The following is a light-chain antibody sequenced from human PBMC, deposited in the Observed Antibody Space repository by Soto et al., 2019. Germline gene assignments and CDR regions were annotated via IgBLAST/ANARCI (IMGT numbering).Light chain of an antibody. V-gene: IGLV2-23*02. Sequence: QSALTQPASVSGSPGQSITISCTGTNSDVGRFNLVSWYQHHPDKAPKLMIFGVTKRPSGVSNRFSGSKSGNTASLTISGLQAEDEADYYCCSYATGGNYVFGTGTKLTVL. CDR1: NSDVGRFNL. CDR2: GVT. CDR3: CSYATGGNYV. J-gene: IGLJ1*01.